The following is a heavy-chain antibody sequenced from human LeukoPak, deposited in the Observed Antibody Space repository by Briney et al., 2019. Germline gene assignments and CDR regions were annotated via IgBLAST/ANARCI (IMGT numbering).Heavy chain of an antibody. CDR2: IFYSGDT. CDR3: ARDQANFYPTVGWFDP. Sequence: SETLSLTCTVSGDSISSSSYYWGWIRQPPGKGLEWIGTIFYSGDTYYNPSLKSRITISVDTSKNQFSLKLSSVTAADTAVYYCARDQANFYPTVGWFDPWGQGTLVTVSS. V-gene: IGHV4-39*07. D-gene: IGHD2/OR15-2a*01. J-gene: IGHJ5*02. CDR1: GDSISSSSYY.